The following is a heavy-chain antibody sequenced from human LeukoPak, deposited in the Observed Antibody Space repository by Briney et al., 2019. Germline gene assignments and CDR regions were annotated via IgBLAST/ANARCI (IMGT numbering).Heavy chain of an antibody. J-gene: IGHJ5*02. CDR3: ARHGRNYYDSSGYRGNWFDP. D-gene: IGHD3-22*01. Sequence: PSETLSLTCTVSGGSISSSSYYWGWIRQPTGKGLEWIGSIYYSGSTYYNPSLKSRVTISVDTSKNQFSLKLSSVTAADTAVYYCARHGRNYYDSSGYRGNWFDPWGQGTLVTVSS. CDR1: GGSISSSSYY. V-gene: IGHV4-39*01. CDR2: IYYSGST.